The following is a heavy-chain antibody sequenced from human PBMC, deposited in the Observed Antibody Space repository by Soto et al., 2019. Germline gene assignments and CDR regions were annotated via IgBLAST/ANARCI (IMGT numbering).Heavy chain of an antibody. CDR2: IISHGDKT. Sequence: PVGSPRLSCSSSGFIFRTFTMHLVRQTPGKGLECVSSIISHGDKTYYADSVKGRFTISRDNSKNTVYLQMSSLRAEDTAVYYCVKVRFGSYDYFDSWGQGTMVNVS. D-gene: IGHD1-26*01. CDR1: GFIFRTFT. V-gene: IGHV3-64D*06. CDR3: VKVRFGSYDYFDS. J-gene: IGHJ4*02.